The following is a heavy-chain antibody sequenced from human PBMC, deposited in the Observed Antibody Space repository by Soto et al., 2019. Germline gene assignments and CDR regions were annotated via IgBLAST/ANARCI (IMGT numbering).Heavy chain of an antibody. CDR2: ISSTTNYI. J-gene: IGHJ4*02. Sequence: GGSLRLSCAASGFTFSRYSMNWVRQAPGKGLEWVSSISSTTNYIYYADSMKGRFTVSRDNAKNSVYLDMNSLSAEDTAVYYCARESEDLTSNFDYWGQGALVTVSS. V-gene: IGHV3-21*01. CDR1: GFTFSRYS. CDR3: ARESEDLTSNFDY.